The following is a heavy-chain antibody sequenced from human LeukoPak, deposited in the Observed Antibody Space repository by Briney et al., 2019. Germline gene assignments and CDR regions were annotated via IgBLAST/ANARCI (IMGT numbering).Heavy chain of an antibody. Sequence: GGSLRLSCAASGFTFSSYAMSWVRQAPGKGLEWVSAISGSGGSTYYADSVKGRFTITRDNSKNTLYLQMNSLRAEDTAVYYCAKTEYCSSTSCYEHYFDYWGQGTLVTVSS. D-gene: IGHD2-2*01. CDR3: AKTEYCSSTSCYEHYFDY. J-gene: IGHJ4*02. V-gene: IGHV3-23*01. CDR2: ISGSGGST. CDR1: GFTFSSYA.